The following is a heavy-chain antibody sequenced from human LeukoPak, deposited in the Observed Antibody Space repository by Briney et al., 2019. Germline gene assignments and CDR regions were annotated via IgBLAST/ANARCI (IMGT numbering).Heavy chain of an antibody. CDR1: GFTFSSYA. CDR3: AKRKVVGNGGYYHTSPFQH. Sequence: PGGSLRLSCAASGFTFSSYAMSWVRQAPGKGLEWVSAISGSGGSTYYADSVKGRFTISRDNSKNTLYLQMNSLRAEDTAVYYCAKRKVVGNGGYYHTSPFQHWGQDTLVTVSS. J-gene: IGHJ1*01. V-gene: IGHV3-23*01. D-gene: IGHD3-22*01. CDR2: ISGSGGST.